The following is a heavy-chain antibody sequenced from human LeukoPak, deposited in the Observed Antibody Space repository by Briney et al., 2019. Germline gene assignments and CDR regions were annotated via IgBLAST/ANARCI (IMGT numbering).Heavy chain of an antibody. CDR1: GYTFTSYG. V-gene: IGHV1-18*01. D-gene: IGHD3-22*01. CDR2: FSAYNGNT. Sequence: ASVKVSCKASGYTFTSYGISWVRQAPGQGLEWMGWFSAYNGNTNYAQKLQGGVTMTTDTSTSTAYMELRSLRSDDTAVYYCARGKGHSSGPGDFQHWGQGTLVTVSS. J-gene: IGHJ1*01. CDR3: ARGKGHSSGPGDFQH.